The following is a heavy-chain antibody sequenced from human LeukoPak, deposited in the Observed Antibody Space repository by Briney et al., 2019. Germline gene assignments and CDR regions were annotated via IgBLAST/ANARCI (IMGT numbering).Heavy chain of an antibody. J-gene: IGHJ4*02. Sequence: ASVKVSCKASGYTFPSYFMHWVRQAPGQGLEWMGIINPTGGSTTYAQKFQGRVTMTRDTSTSTVYMELSSLRSDDTAVYYCARTAARRFDYWGQGTLVTASS. CDR1: GYTFPSYF. D-gene: IGHD6-6*01. V-gene: IGHV1-46*01. CDR3: ARTAARRFDY. CDR2: INPTGGST.